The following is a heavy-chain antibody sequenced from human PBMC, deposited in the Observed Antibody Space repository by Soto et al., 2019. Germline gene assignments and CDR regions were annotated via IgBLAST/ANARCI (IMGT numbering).Heavy chain of an antibody. CDR3: ARAEGVTNTAMVIFDY. CDR1: GYTFTSYA. V-gene: IGHV1-3*01. Sequence: QVHPVQSGPEVKKPGASVKVSCKASGYTFTSYAMHWVRQAPGQRLECMGWINAGNGNTKYSQRYQGRDAITRDTSASTAYMELSSVGSEDTVVYYGARAEGVTNTAMVIFDYWGQGTLVNVSS. D-gene: IGHD5-18*01. J-gene: IGHJ4*02. CDR2: INAGNGNT.